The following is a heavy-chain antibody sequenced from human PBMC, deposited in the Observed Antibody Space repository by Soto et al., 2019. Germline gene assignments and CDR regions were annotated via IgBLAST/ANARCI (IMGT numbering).Heavy chain of an antibody. D-gene: IGHD3-16*02. V-gene: IGHV3-30-3*01. J-gene: IGHJ4*02. CDR3: ARDLMITFGGVIGNFDY. CDR1: GFTFSSYA. CDR2: ISYDGSNK. Sequence: GGSLRLSCAASGFTFSSYAMHWVRQAPGKGLEWVAVISYDGSNKYYADSVEGRFTISRDNSKNTLYLQMSSMRADDTAVYYCARDLMITFGGVIGNFDYWGQGTLVTVSS.